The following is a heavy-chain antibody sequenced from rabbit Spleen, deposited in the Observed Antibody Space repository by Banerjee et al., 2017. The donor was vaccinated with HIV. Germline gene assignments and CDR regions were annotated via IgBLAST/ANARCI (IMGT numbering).Heavy chain of an antibody. J-gene: IGHJ4*01. CDR1: GFSFSSGYD. Sequence: QEQLEESGGDLVMPGASLTLTCTASGFSFSSGYDMCWVRQAPGKGLEWLGCIDTSSGGTNYATWTKGRFTISKTSSTTVTLQMTSLTAEDTATYFCAGGDWTSAWGGLWGPGTLVTVS. D-gene: IGHD4-1*01. CDR3: AGGDWTSAWGGL. CDR2: IDTSSGGT. V-gene: IGHV1S45*01.